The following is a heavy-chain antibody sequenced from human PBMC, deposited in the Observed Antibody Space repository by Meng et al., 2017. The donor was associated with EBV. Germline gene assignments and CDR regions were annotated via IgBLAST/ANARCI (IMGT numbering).Heavy chain of an antibody. CDR2: IIPIFGTA. V-gene: IGHV1-69*06. Sequence: QVQLGQDGAEVKKPGASVKVSCKASGGTFSSYAISWVRQAPGQGLEWMGGIIPIFGTANYAQKFQGRVTITADKSTSTAYMELSSLRSEDTAVYYCARDRWEPKGKGWFDPWGQGTLVTVSS. J-gene: IGHJ5*02. CDR1: GGTFSSYA. D-gene: IGHD1-26*01. CDR3: ARDRWEPKGKGWFDP.